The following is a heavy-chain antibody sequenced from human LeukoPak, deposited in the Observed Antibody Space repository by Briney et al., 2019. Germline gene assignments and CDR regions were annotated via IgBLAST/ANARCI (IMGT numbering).Heavy chain of an antibody. CDR3: AKDSSLLPGDY. J-gene: IGHJ4*02. D-gene: IGHD2-15*01. CDR1: GFTFSSYS. Sequence: GGSLRLSCAASGFTFSSYSMNWVRQAPGKGLEWVSYISSSSSTIYYADSVKGRFTISRDNAKNSLYLQMNSLRAEDTAVYYCAKDSSLLPGDYWGQGTLVTVSS. V-gene: IGHV3-48*01. CDR2: ISSSSSTI.